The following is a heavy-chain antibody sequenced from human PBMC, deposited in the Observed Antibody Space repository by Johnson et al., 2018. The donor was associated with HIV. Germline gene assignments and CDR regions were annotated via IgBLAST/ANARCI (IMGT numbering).Heavy chain of an antibody. Sequence: QLESGGGLVQPGGSLRLSCAASGFSFNNYWMSWVRQAPGKGLEWVANIKEDGSERYYVDSVKGRFTISRDNAKNSVFLHMDSLRAEDTAVYYCARDPELDYFNNRAFDIWGQGTMVTVSS. CDR3: ARDPELDYFNNRAFDI. CDR2: IKEDGSER. J-gene: IGHJ3*02. V-gene: IGHV3-7*01. D-gene: IGHD3-22*01. CDR1: GFSFNNYW.